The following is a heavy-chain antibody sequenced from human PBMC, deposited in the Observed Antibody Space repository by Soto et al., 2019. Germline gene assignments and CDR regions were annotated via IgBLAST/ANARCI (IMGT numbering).Heavy chain of an antibody. J-gene: IGHJ6*02. CDR3: ARQRDYDSSAYYYYGMDV. V-gene: IGHV4-39*01. Sequence: SETLSLTCTVSGCSISSSSYYWGWIRQPPGKGLEWIGSIYYSGSTYYNPSLKSRVTISVDTSKNQFSLKLSSVTAADTAVHYCARQRDYDSSAYYYYGMDVWGQGTTVTVSS. CDR2: IYYSGST. D-gene: IGHD3-22*01. CDR1: GCSISSSSYY.